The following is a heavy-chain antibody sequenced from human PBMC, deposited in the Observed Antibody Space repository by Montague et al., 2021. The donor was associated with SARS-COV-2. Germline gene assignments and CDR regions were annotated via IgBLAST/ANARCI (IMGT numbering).Heavy chain of an antibody. Sequence: SLRLSCAASGFTFSAFWMTWVRQAPGKGLEWVANIKQDGSQKYYLESVKGRFTISRDNAQNSLHLQLDSLRAEDTAVYYCARGYDSSGYQYWGQGTLVTVSS. CDR1: GFTFSAFW. V-gene: IGHV3-7*05. CDR3: ARGYDSSGYQY. CDR2: IKQDGSQK. D-gene: IGHD3-22*01. J-gene: IGHJ4*02.